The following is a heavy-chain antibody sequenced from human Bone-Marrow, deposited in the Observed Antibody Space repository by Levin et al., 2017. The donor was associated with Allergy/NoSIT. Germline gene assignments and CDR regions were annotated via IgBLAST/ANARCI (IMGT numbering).Heavy chain of an antibody. CDR2: IDPRDSNI. CDR1: GYAFTTFW. D-gene: IGHD2-2*01. CDR3: ATREFGLDCSSASGYGLKH. Sequence: GESLKISCKGSGYAFTTFWISWVRQMPGKGLEWMGRIDPRDSNIKYSPSFQGHVTISADKSISTAYLQWSSLKASDTAIYYCATREFGLDCSSASGYGLKHWGQGTLVTVSS. V-gene: IGHV5-10-1*01. J-gene: IGHJ1*01.